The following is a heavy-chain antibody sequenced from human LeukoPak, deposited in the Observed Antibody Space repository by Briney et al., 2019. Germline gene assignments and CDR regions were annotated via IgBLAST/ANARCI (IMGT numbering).Heavy chain of an antibody. V-gene: IGHV4-31*03. CDR1: GGSISSGGYY. CDR2: IYYSGST. Sequence: PSQTLSLTCTVSGGSISSGGYYWSWIRQHPGKGLEWIGYIYYSGSTYYNPSLKSRVTISVDTSKNQFSLKLSSVTAADTAVYYCARGQQVEQIYFDFWGQGTLVTVSS. J-gene: IGHJ4*02. CDR3: ARGQQVEQIYFDF. D-gene: IGHD6-13*01.